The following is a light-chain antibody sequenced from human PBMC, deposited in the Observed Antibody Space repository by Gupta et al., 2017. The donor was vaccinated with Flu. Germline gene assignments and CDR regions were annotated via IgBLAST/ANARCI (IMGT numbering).Light chain of an antibody. Sequence: SSPSASVGDRVTITCRARQSISNYLSWYQQKPGKAPKLLIYAASSLQSGVPSRFSGSGCGTYVTLTISRRQPEDFATYYCQHSDSTLMYTFGQGTKLEIK. CDR3: QHSDSTLMYT. CDR1: QSISNY. CDR2: AAS. J-gene: IGKJ2*01. V-gene: IGKV1-39*01.